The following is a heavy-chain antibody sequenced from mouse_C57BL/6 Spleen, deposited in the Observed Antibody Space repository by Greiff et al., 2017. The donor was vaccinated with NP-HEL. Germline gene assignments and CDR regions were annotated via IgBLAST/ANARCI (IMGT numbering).Heavy chain of an antibody. V-gene: IGHV5-9-1*02. CDR2: ISSGGDYI. CDR3: TREGYDYGYFDV. J-gene: IGHJ1*03. D-gene: IGHD2-3*01. CDR1: GFTFSSYA. Sequence: EVKLMESGEGLVKPGGSLKLSCAASGFTFSSYAMSWVRQTPEKRLEWVAYISSGGDYIYYADTVKGRFTISRDNARNTLYLQMSSLKSEDTAMYYCTREGYDYGYFDVWGTGTTVTVSS.